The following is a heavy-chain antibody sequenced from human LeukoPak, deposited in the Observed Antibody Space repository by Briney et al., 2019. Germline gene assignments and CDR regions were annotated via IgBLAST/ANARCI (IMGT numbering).Heavy chain of an antibody. Sequence: SETLSLTCTVSGGSISSSSYYWSWIRQPAGKGLEWIGRIYTSGSTNYNPSLKSRVTISVDTSKNQFSLKLSSVPAADTAVYYCARGDYGDYGWFDPWGQGTLVTVSS. J-gene: IGHJ5*02. D-gene: IGHD4-17*01. V-gene: IGHV4-61*02. CDR1: GGSISSSSYY. CDR2: IYTSGST. CDR3: ARGDYGDYGWFDP.